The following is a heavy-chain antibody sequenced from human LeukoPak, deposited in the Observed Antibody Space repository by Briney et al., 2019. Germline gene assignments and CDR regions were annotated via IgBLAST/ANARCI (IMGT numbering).Heavy chain of an antibody. CDR1: GGSISSSSYY. CDR3: ARDSVTMVRGVIVYYGMDV. CDR2: IYYSGST. D-gene: IGHD3-10*01. J-gene: IGHJ6*02. V-gene: IGHV4-39*07. Sequence: TLSLTCTVSGGSISSSSYYWGWIRQPPGKGLEWIGSIYYSGSTYYNPSLKSRVTISVDTSKNQFSLKLSSVTAADTAVYYCARDSVTMVRGVIVYYGMDVWGQGTTVTVSS.